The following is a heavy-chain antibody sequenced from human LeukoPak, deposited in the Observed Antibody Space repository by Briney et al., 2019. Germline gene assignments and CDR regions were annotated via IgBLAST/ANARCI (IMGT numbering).Heavy chain of an antibody. J-gene: IGHJ4*02. V-gene: IGHV3-7*03. CDR2: IKQDGSEK. CDR1: GFTFSSYW. Sequence: GGAVRLSCAASGFTFSSYWMIWVRQAPGKGLEGVANIKQDGSEKSYVDSVKGRFTISRDNTKNSLYLQMNSLRAEDTAVYYCARGQTTMTNWGQKTLVTVSS. CDR3: ARGQTTMTN. D-gene: IGHD4-17*01.